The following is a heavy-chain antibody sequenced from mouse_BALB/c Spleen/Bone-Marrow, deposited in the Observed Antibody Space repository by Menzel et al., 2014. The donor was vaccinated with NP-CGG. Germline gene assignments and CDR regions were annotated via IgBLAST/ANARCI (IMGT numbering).Heavy chain of an antibody. CDR3: ARHAYYDQTEVSFVC. Sequence: EVKLVESGGGLVKSGGPLKLSCAASGFFFSNYGMSWLRQTPEKRLEWVATISGDGRYTFYSDSVKGRFTISRDNAKNNLYLQLSGLRSEDTALYYCARHAYYDQTEVSFVCWGQGTLVTVSA. V-gene: IGHV5-9-2*01. CDR1: GFFFSNYG. D-gene: IGHD2-4*01. CDR2: ISGDGRYT. J-gene: IGHJ3*01.